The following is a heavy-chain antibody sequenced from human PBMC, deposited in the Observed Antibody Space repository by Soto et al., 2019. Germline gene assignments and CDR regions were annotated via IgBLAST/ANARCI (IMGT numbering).Heavy chain of an antibody. J-gene: IGHJ5*02. CDR3: ARYSGYEGLRFDP. Sequence: SETLSLTCTVSGVSISSGDYYWSWIRQPPGKGLEWIGYIYYSGSTYYNPSLKSRVTISVDTSKNQFSLKLSSVTAADTAVYYCARYSGYEGLRFDPWGQGTLVTVSS. V-gene: IGHV4-30-4*01. CDR1: GVSISSGDYY. D-gene: IGHD5-12*01. CDR2: IYYSGST.